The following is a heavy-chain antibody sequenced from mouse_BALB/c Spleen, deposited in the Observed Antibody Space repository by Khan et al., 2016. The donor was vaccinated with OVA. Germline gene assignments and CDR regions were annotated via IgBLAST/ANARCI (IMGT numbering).Heavy chain of an antibody. D-gene: IGHD1-2*01. CDR2: INTYTGEP. Sequence: QIQLVQSGPELKKPGETVKISCKASGYTFTNYGMNWVKQAPGKGLKWMGWINTYTGEPTYADDFKGRFAFSLETSASTAYLQINNLKNEDTATYVCARRLFYAMDYWGQGTSVTVSS. V-gene: IGHV9-3-1*01. CDR3: ARRLFYAMDY. CDR1: GYTFTNYG. J-gene: IGHJ4*01.